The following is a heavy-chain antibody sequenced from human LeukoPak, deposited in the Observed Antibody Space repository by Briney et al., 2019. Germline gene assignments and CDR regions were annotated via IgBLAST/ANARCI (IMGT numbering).Heavy chain of an antibody. CDR2: ISGSGSST. CDR3: AKFRGSNFGAYYFDY. CDR1: GFTFSSA. D-gene: IGHD3-10*01. V-gene: IGHV3-23*01. Sequence: GGSLRLSCAASGFTFSSAMSWVRQAPGKGLEWVSTISGSGSSTYYADSVKGRFTISRDNSKNTLYLRMNSLRAEDTAVYYCAKFRGSNFGAYYFDYWGQGTLVTVSS. J-gene: IGHJ4*02.